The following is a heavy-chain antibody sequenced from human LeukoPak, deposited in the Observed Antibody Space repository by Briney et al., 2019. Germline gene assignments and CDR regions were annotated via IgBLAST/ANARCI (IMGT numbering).Heavy chain of an antibody. Sequence: PSETLSLTCTVSGGSISSGDYYWSWIRQPPGKGLEWIGSIYYSGSTYYNPSLKSRVTISVDTSKNQFSLKLSSVTAADTAVYYCARDGARRDAPIDCWGQGTLVTVSS. V-gene: IGHV4-39*07. CDR2: IYYSGST. CDR3: ARDGARRDAPIDC. CDR1: GGSISSGDYY. J-gene: IGHJ4*02. D-gene: IGHD3-16*01.